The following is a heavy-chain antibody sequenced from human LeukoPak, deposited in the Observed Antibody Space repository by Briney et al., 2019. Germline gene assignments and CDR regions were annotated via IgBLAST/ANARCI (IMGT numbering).Heavy chain of an antibody. Sequence: TGGSLRLSCAASGFTFSSYAMHWVRPAPGKGLEWVAVISYDGSNKYYADSVKGRFTISRDNSKNTLYLQMNSLRAEDTAVYYCAKGVADTAIFDHYWGQGTLVTVSS. D-gene: IGHD5-18*01. CDR3: AKGVADTAIFDHY. CDR2: ISYDGSNK. J-gene: IGHJ4*02. V-gene: IGHV3-30*04. CDR1: GFTFSSYA.